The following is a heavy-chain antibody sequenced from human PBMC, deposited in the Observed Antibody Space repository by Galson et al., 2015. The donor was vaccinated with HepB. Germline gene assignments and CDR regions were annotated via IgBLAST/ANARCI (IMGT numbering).Heavy chain of an antibody. CDR3: ARDSDGDYGGYYYFYGMDV. V-gene: IGHV3-48*04. D-gene: IGHD4-17*01. Sequence: SLRLSCAASGFTFSSYSMNWVRQAPGKGLEWVAYISSSSATIHYADSVKGRFTISRDNAKNSVYLQMNSLRGEDTAVFYCARDSDGDYGGYYYFYGMDVWGPGTTVTVSS. CDR2: ISSSSATI. J-gene: IGHJ6*02. CDR1: GFTFSSYS.